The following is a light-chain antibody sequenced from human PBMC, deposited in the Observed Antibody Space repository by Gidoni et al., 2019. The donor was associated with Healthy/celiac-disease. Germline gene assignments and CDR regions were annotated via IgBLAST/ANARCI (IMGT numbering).Light chain of an antibody. V-gene: IGKV1-39*01. CDR2: AAS. J-gene: IGKJ1*01. CDR1: QSISSY. CDR3: QQSYSTPWT. Sequence: DIQMTHSPSSLSASVGDRVTITCRASQSISSYLNWYQQKPGKAPKLLIYAASSLQSGVPPRFSGSGSGTDFTLTISSLQPEDFATYYCQQSYSTPWTFGQGTKVEIK.